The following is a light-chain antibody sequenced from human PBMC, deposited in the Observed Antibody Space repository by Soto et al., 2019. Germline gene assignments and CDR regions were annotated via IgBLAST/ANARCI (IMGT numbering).Light chain of an antibody. V-gene: IGLV1-51*02. CDR2: ENN. J-gene: IGLJ3*02. CDR1: SSNIGINY. CDR3: GTWDSSLTAEV. Sequence: QSVLTQPPSVSAAPGQKDTISCSGSSSNIGINYVSWYQQLPGTAPKLLIYENNRRPSGVPDRFSGSKSGTSATLDITGLQTGDEADFFCGTWDSSLTAEVFGGGTKLTVL.